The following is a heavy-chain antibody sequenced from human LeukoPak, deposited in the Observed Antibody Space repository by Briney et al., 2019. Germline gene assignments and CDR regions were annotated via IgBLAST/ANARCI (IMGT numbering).Heavy chain of an antibody. J-gene: IGHJ3*02. V-gene: IGHV4-34*01. Sequence: SETLSLTCAVYGGSFSGYYWSWIRQPPGKGLEWIGEINHSGSTNYNPSLKSRVTISVDTSKNQFSLKLSSVTAADTAVYYCAREDSRTFDIWGQGTMVTVSS. CDR3: AREDSRTFDI. CDR2: INHSGST. CDR1: GGSFSGYY. D-gene: IGHD6-13*01.